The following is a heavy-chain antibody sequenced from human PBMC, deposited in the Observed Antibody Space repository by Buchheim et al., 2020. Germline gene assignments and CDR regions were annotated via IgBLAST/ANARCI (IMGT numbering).Heavy chain of an antibody. CDR1: GFTFSSYG. D-gene: IGHD4-11*01. J-gene: IGHJ6*02. V-gene: IGHV3-30*18. CDR3: AKDNYRYYYYYGMDV. Sequence: QVQLVESGGGVVQPGRSLRLSCAASGFTFSSYGMHWVRQAPGKGLEWVAVISYDGSNKYYADSVKGRFTISRDNSKNTLYLQMNSLRAEDTAVYCCAKDNYRYYYYYGMDVWGQGTT. CDR2: ISYDGSNK.